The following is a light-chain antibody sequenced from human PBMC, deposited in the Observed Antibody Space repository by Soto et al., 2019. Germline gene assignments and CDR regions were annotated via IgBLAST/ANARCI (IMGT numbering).Light chain of an antibody. CDR2: GAF. CDR3: QQYNNWPWT. CDR1: QSVSSN. Sequence: EIVMTQSPATLSVSPGERATLSCRASQSVSSNLAWYQQKPGQAPRLLIYGAFTRETGIPARFSGSGAGTEFTLTISSLQSEDFAVYYCQQYNNWPWTFGQGTKVDIK. V-gene: IGKV3-15*01. J-gene: IGKJ1*01.